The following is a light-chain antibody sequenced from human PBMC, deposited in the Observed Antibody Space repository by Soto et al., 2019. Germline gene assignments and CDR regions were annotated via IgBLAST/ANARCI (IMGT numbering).Light chain of an antibody. CDR3: AGWDDSLNGQVV. Sequence: SVLTQPPSASGTPGQRVTISCSGSSSIIGSNTVNWYQQLPGTAPKLLIYSNNQRPSGVPDRFSGSKSGTSASLAISGLQSEDEADYYCAGWDDSLNGQVVFGGGTKLTVL. J-gene: IGLJ2*01. CDR2: SNN. CDR1: SSIIGSNT. V-gene: IGLV1-44*01.